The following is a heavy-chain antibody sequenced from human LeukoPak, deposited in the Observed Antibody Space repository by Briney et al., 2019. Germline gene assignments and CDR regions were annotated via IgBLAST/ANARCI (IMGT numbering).Heavy chain of an antibody. D-gene: IGHD6-19*01. CDR2: ISGSGGST. CDR1: GFTFSSYA. CDR3: AKARVVAGTNWFDP. J-gene: IGHJ5*02. Sequence: GGSLRLSCAASGFTFSSYAVSWVRQAPGKGLECVSAISGSGGSTYYADSVKGRFTISRDNPKNTLYLQMDSLRAEDTAVYYCAKARVVAGTNWFDPWGQGTLVTVSS. V-gene: IGHV3-23*01.